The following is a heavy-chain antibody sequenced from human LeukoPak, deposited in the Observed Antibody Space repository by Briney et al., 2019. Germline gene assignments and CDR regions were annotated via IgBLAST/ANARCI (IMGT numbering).Heavy chain of an antibody. CDR2: IIPIFGTA. Sequence: GASVKVSCKASGGTFSSYAISWVRQAPGQGLEWMGGIIPIFGTANYAQKFQGRVTITADKSTSTAYMELSSLRSEDTAVYYCARDPYEWELDNFDYWGQGTLVTVSS. V-gene: IGHV1-69*06. CDR1: GGTFSSYA. J-gene: IGHJ4*02. D-gene: IGHD1-26*01. CDR3: ARDPYEWELDNFDY.